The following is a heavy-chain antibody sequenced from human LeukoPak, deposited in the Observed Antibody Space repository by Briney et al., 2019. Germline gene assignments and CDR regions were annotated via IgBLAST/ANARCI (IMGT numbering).Heavy chain of an antibody. CDR1: GFTFSNAW. CDR3: TTDPMVRDYGMDV. Sequence: PGGSLRLSCAASGFTFSNAWMSWVRQAPGKGLEWVGRIKSKTDGGTTDYAAPVKGRFTISRHDSKNTLYLQMNSLKTEDTAVYYCTTDPMVRDYGMDVWGQGTTVTVSS. J-gene: IGHJ6*02. V-gene: IGHV3-15*01. D-gene: IGHD3-10*01. CDR2: IKSKTDGGTT.